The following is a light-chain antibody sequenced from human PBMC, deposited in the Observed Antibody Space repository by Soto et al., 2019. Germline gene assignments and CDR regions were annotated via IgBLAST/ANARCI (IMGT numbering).Light chain of an antibody. Sequence: QSALTQPPSASGSPGQSVTISCTGTSSDVGGYNYVSWYQQHPGKAPKLMIYEVNKRPSGVPDRFSGPKSGNTASLTVSGLQAEDEADYYCSSYAGSNNLGVFGTGTKVTVL. CDR1: SSDVGGYNY. V-gene: IGLV2-8*01. CDR3: SSYAGSNNLGV. J-gene: IGLJ1*01. CDR2: EVN.